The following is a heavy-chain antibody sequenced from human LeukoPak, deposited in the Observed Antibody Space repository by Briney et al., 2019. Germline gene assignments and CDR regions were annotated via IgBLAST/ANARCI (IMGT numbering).Heavy chain of an antibody. CDR1: GGSISRYY. Sequence: PWATLSLTCTVSGGSISRYYSSWIRQPPGEGLEWIGYIYDSGGTTYNPSLKSGVTTSGDTSKYQFSPKLSSVTAADTAVYYCARDTGVVVVAATTKLNGMDVWGQRTTVTVSS. CDR3: ARDTGVVVVAATTKLNGMDV. CDR2: IYDSGGT. D-gene: IGHD2-15*01. J-gene: IGHJ6*02. V-gene: IGHV4-59*01.